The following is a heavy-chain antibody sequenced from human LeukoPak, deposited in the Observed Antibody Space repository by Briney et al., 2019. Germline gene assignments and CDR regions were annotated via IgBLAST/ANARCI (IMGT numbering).Heavy chain of an antibody. J-gene: IGHJ4*02. Sequence: GGSLRLSCAASGFTFSNAWMTWVRQAPGKGLEWVGRIKSNTDGGTTDYAAPVKGRFTVSRDDSKNALYLHMNSLKTEDTAVYYCAAPKGFGGRWAPFDYWGQGTLVTVPS. CDR1: GFTFSNAW. CDR3: AAPKGFGGRWAPFDY. D-gene: IGHD6-13*01. V-gene: IGHV3-15*01. CDR2: IKSNTDGGTT.